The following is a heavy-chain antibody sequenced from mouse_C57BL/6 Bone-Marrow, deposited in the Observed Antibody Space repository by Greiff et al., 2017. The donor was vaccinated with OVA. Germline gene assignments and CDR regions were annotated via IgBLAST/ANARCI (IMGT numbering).Heavy chain of an antibody. CDR2: IPDDGSN. V-gene: IGHV3-6*01. Sequence: EVQLQQSGPGLVKPSPSLSLTCSVTGYSITSGYYWNWIRQFQGNKLEWIGYIPDDGSNNYNPSLNNRISITRDTSKNQFVRNLNYVTTEEPATYDCARDLPDYWGQGTPVTVSA. J-gene: IGHJ3*01. CDR1: GYSITSGYY. CDR3: ARDLPDY.